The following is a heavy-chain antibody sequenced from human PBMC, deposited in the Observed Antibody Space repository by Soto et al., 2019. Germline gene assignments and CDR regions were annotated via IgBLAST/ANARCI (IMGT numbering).Heavy chain of an antibody. V-gene: IGHV4-59*01. D-gene: IGHD3-9*01. Sequence: SETLSLPCTVSGGSISSYYWSWIRQPPGKGLEWIGYIYYSGSTNYNPSLKSRVTISVDTSKNQFSLKLSSVTAADTAVYYCARGLGYDILTGYLLSADYWGQGTLVTVSS. J-gene: IGHJ4*02. CDR3: ARGLGYDILTGYLLSADY. CDR2: IYYSGST. CDR1: GGSISSYY.